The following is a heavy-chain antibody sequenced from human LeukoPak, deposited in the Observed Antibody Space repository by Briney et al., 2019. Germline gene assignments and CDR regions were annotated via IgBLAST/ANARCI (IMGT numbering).Heavy chain of an antibody. V-gene: IGHV1-2*06. CDR1: GYTFTGYY. Sequence: GASVKISCKASGYTFTGYYMHWVRQAPGQGLEWMGRINPNSGGTNYAQKFQGRVTMTRDTSISTAYMELSRLRSDDTAVYYCARAAPIPNWNYDRRPSRNWFDPWGQGTLVTVSS. J-gene: IGHJ5*02. CDR2: INPNSGGT. CDR3: ARAAPIPNWNYDRRPSRNWFDP. D-gene: IGHD1-7*01.